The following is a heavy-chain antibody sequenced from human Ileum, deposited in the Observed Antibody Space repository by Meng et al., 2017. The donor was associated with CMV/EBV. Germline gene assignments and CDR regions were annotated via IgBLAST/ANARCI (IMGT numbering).Heavy chain of an antibody. D-gene: IGHD3-22*01. CDR3: ATSGVVV. CDR1: GFTFSSYA. Sequence: GESLKISCAASGFTFSSYAMHWVRQAPGKGLEWVAVISYDGSNKYYADSVKGRFTISRDNSKNTLYLQMNSLRAEDTAVYYCATSGVVVWGQGTLVTVSS. V-gene: IGHV3-30-3*01. CDR2: ISYDGSNK. J-gene: IGHJ4*02.